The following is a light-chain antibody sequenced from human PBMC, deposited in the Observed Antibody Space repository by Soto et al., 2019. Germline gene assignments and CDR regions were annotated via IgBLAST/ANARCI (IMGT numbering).Light chain of an antibody. CDR2: DNT. CDR3: QSYDTSLSASV. J-gene: IGLJ2*01. V-gene: IGLV1-40*01. Sequence: QSVLTQPPSVSGAPGQRVTISCTGSRSNIGAGYAVHWYQQLPGTAPKLLIYDNTNRPSGVPDRFSASESGTSASLAITGVQSEDEADYYCQSYDTSLSASVFGGGPQLTVL. CDR1: RSNIGAGYA.